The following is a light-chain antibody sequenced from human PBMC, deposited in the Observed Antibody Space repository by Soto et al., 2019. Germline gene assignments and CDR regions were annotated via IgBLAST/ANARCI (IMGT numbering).Light chain of an antibody. V-gene: IGLV7-46*01. Sequence: QTVVTQEPSLTVSPGGTVTLTCGSSTGAVTSGHYPYWFQQKPGRAPRTLIYDTNNRQSWTPARFSGSLLGGKAALTLSGAQPEDEAEYYCLLCYSGAVVFGGGTQLTVL. CDR3: LLCYSGAVV. CDR2: DTN. J-gene: IGLJ2*01. CDR1: TGAVTSGHY.